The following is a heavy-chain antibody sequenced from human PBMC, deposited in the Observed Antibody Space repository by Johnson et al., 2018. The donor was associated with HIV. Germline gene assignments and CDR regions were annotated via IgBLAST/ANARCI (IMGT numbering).Heavy chain of an antibody. Sequence: EVQLVESGGGLVKPGGSLRVSCAASGFAFSNAWMNWVRQAPGKGLEWVANIKQDGSEKYYVDSVKGRFTISRDNAKNSLYLQMNSLRAEDTAVYYCARDTYYYDSSGYLDAFDIWGQGTMV. CDR1: GFAFSNAW. D-gene: IGHD3-22*01. CDR3: ARDTYYYDSSGYLDAFDI. CDR2: IKQDGSEK. V-gene: IGHV3-7*01. J-gene: IGHJ3*02.